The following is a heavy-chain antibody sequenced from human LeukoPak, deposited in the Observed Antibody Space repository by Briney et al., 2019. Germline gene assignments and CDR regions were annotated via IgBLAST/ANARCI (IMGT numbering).Heavy chain of an antibody. V-gene: IGHV1-2*02. J-gene: IGHJ4*02. CDR2: INPNSGGT. CDR3: ARSEFSNTWPDY. Sequence: ASVKVSCKASGYTFTGYYIHWVRQAPGLGLEWMGWINPNSGGTNYAQKSQGRVTMTRDTSITTAHMELSSLRSDDTAVYYCARSEFSNTWPDYWGQGTLVTVSS. D-gene: IGHD6-13*01. CDR1: GYTFTGYY.